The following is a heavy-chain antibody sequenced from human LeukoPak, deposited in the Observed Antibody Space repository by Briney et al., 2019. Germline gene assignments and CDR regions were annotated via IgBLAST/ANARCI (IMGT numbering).Heavy chain of an antibody. CDR1: GFTFSSYA. Sequence: TGGSLRLSCAASGFTFSSYAMSWVRQAPGKGLEWVSAISGSGGSTYYADSVKGRFTISRDNSKSTLYLQMNSLRAEDTAVYYCAKDGFHYYDSSGYPPYFDYWGQGTLVTVSS. V-gene: IGHV3-23*01. CDR3: AKDGFHYYDSSGYPPYFDY. CDR2: ISGSGGST. J-gene: IGHJ4*02. D-gene: IGHD3-22*01.